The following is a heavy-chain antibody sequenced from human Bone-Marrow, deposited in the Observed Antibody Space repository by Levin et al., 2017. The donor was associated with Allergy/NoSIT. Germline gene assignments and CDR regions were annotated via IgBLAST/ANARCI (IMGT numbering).Heavy chain of an antibody. J-gene: IGHJ6*02. D-gene: IGHD3-3*01. CDR3: ARGLRNYDFWSGYYQTDYYYGLDV. CDR2: IIHSGNA. CDR1: GGSFTGYY. V-gene: IGHV4-34*01. Sequence: SQTLSLTCTVYGGSFTGYYWSWIRPSPEKGLEWIGEIIHSGNATYSPSLKSRVTISIDASKAQFFLRLASVTAADRAVYYCARGLRNYDFWSGYYQTDYYYGLDVWGQGTTVTVSS.